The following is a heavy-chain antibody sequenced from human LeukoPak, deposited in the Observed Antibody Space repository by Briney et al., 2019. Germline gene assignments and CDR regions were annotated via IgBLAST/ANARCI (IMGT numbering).Heavy chain of an antibody. CDR1: GGSFGGYY. J-gene: IGHJ4*02. V-gene: IGHV4-34*01. Sequence: SETLSLTCAVYGGSFGGYYWSWIRQSPGKGREWIGEINHSGSTTYNPSLKSRVVMSIDTSKNQFSLKLSSVTAADTAVYYCASLMLIAAGYDYWGQGNLVIVSS. CDR2: INHSGST. D-gene: IGHD6-13*01. CDR3: ASLMLIAAGYDY.